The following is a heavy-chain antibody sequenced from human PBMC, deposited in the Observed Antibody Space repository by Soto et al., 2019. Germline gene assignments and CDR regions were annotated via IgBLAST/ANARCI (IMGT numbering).Heavy chain of an antibody. V-gene: IGHV1-46*01. CDR3: ARGGNGNNVGYWYFDL. D-gene: IGHD1-1*01. CDR2: INPGGVST. J-gene: IGHJ2*01. Sequence: QVQLVQSGAEVKKPGASVEVSCKASGYTFTTYYIHWVRHAPGQGLEWMRVINPGGVSTKYAQKFQDRFTMTSDTSTSTVYMDLSSLRSEDTAVYFCARGGNGNNVGYWYFDLWGRGTLVTVSP. CDR1: GYTFTTYY.